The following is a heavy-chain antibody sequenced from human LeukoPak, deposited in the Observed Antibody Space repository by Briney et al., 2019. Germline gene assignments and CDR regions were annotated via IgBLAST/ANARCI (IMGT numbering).Heavy chain of an antibody. J-gene: IGHJ6*03. CDR1: GGSFSGYY. CDR3: ASAYGDYHRPMLRYYYMDV. CDR2: INHSGST. Sequence: PSETLSLTCAVYGGSFSGYYWSWIRQPPGKGLEWIGEINHSGSTNYNPSLKSRVTISVDTSKNQFSLKLSSVTAADTAVYYCASAYGDYHRPMLRYYYMDVWGKGTTVTVSS. V-gene: IGHV4-34*01. D-gene: IGHD4-17*01.